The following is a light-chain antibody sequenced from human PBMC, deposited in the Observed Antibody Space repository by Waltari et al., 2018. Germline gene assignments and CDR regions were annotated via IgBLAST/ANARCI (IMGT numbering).Light chain of an antibody. CDR1: SSDVGSYNL. J-gene: IGLJ1*01. CDR3: CSYAGSSTFYV. CDR2: EVS. Sequence: QSALTQPASVSGSPGQSITISCTGTSSDVGSYNLVPWYQQHPGQAPKLMIYEVSKRPSGVSNRFSGSKSGNTASLTISGLQAEDEADYYCCSYAGSSTFYVFGTGTKVTVL. V-gene: IGLV2-23*02.